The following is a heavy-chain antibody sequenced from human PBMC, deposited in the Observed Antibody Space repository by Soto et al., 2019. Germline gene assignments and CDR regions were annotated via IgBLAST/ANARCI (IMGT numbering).Heavy chain of an antibody. CDR3: AMYPPENYYYYGMDV. Sequence: QVQLVESGGGVVQPGRSLRLSCAASGFTFSSYGMHWVRQAPGKGLEWVAVISYDGSNKYYADSVKGRFTISRDNSKNTLYLQMNSLRAEDTAVYYCAMYPPENYYYYGMDVWGQGTTVTVSS. D-gene: IGHD2-2*01. J-gene: IGHJ6*02. CDR2: ISYDGSNK. V-gene: IGHV3-30*03. CDR1: GFTFSSYG.